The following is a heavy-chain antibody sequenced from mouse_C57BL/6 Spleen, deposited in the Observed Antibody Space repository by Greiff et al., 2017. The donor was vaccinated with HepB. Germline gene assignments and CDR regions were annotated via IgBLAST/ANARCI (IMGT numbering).Heavy chain of an antibody. Sequence: QVQLQQPGAELVRPGTSVKLSCKASGYTFTSYWMHWVKQRPGQGLEWIGVIDPSDSYTNYNQKFKGKATLTVDTSSSTAYMQLSSLTSEDSAVYYGARGGGGDAMDYWGQGASVTVSS. CDR3: ARGGGGDAMDY. CDR1: GYTFTSYW. V-gene: IGHV1-59*01. J-gene: IGHJ4*01. CDR2: IDPSDSYT.